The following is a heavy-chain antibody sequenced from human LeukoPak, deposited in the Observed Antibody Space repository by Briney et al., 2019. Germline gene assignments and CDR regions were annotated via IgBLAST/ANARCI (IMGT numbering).Heavy chain of an antibody. D-gene: IGHD2-2*01. J-gene: IGHJ4*02. CDR1: GFPFSSHA. CDR3: ARGDIVVVPAALDY. CDR2: ISYDGSNK. Sequence: GSLRLSCAASGFPFSSHAMQRVRQAPGKGLEWVAVISYDGSNKYYADSVKGRFTISRDNSKNTLYLQMNSLRAEDTAVYYCARGDIVVVPAALDYWGQGTLVTVSS. V-gene: IGHV3-30-3*01.